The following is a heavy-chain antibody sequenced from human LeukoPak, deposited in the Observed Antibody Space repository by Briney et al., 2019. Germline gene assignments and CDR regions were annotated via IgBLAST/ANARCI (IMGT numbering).Heavy chain of an antibody. CDR2: INPSGST. CDR3: ARTRITMVRGVTGSFDY. V-gene: IGHV4-34*01. CDR1: GGSFSGYY. D-gene: IGHD3-10*01. J-gene: IGHJ4*02. Sequence: SETLSLTCAVYGGSFSGYYWSWIRQPPGKGLEWIGEINPSGSTNYNPSLKSRVTISVDTSKNQFSLKLSSVTAADTAVYYCARTRITMVRGVTGSFDYWGQGTLVTVSS.